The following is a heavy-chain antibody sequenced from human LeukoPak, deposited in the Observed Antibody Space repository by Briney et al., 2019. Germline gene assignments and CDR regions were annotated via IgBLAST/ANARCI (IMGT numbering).Heavy chain of an antibody. Sequence: SETLSLTCTVSGGSVSSGSYYWSWIRQPPGKGLEWIGYIYHSGSTYYNPSLKSRVTISLDRSKNQFSLKLNSVTAADTAVYYCARASYYYDNSGYSLDYWGQGTLVTVSS. D-gene: IGHD3-22*01. CDR3: ARASYYYDNSGYSLDY. CDR1: GGSVSSGSYY. J-gene: IGHJ4*02. V-gene: IGHV4-30-2*01. CDR2: IYHSGST.